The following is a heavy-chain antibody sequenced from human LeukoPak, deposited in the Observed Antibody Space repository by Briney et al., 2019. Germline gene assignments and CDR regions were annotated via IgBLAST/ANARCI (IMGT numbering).Heavy chain of an antibody. CDR3: AKTYYYDNSGYWSAYYFDY. CDR2: IGHGGIHT. V-gene: IGHV3-23*01. D-gene: IGHD3-22*01. CDR1: GFTFSSYA. J-gene: IGHJ4*02. Sequence: PGGSLRLSCAASGFTFSSYAMSWVRQAPGKGLEWVSGIGHGGIHTYYADSVKGRFTISRDNSKNTLFLQMNSLRAEDTAVYYCAKTYYYDNSGYWSAYYFDYWGQGTQVTVSS.